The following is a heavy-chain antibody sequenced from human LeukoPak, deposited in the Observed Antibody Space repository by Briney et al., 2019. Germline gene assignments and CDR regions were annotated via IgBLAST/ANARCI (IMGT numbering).Heavy chain of an antibody. J-gene: IGHJ4*02. CDR2: ISYDGSNK. Sequence: LSLTCTVSGDSVSPYYWSWIRQPPGKGLEWVAVISYDGSNKYYADSVKGRFTISRDNSKNTLYLQMNSLRAEDTAVYYCARDRWLQFGPFDYWGQGTLVTVSS. CDR3: ARDRWLQFGPFDY. D-gene: IGHD5-24*01. CDR1: GDSVSPYY. V-gene: IGHV3-30-3*01.